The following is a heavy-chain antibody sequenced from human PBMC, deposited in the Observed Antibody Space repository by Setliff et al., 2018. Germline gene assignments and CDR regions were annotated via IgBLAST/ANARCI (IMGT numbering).Heavy chain of an antibody. D-gene: IGHD2-2*01. Sequence: GASVKVSCKASGGTFSSYAISWVRQAPGQGLEWMGGIIPIFGTASYAQKFQGRVTITADESTSTAYMELSSLRSEDTAVYYCARDPIVVVPAEHYYYGMDVWGQGTTVTVSS. CDR2: IIPIFGTA. CDR3: ARDPIVVVPAEHYYYGMDV. V-gene: IGHV1-69*13. CDR1: GGTFSSYA. J-gene: IGHJ6*02.